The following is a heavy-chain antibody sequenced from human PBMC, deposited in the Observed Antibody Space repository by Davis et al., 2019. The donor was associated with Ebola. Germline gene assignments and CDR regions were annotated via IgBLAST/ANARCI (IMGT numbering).Heavy chain of an antibody. V-gene: IGHV3-73*01. D-gene: IGHD1-26*01. CDR3: TTTTTHFDY. J-gene: IGHJ4*02. CDR2: IRSKANSYAT. Sequence: GESLKISCTASGLTVSSNHMSWVRQASGKGLEWVGRIRSKANSYATAYAASVKGRFTISRDDSKNTAYLQMNSLKTEDTAVYYCTTTTTHFDYWGQGTLVTVSS. CDR1: GLTVSSNH.